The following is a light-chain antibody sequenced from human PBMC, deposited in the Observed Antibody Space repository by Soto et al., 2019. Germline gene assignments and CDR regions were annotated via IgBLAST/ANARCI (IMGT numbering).Light chain of an antibody. J-gene: IGLJ3*02. CDR2: GNS. CDR3: QSYDSSLSGSWV. Sequence: QSVLTQPPSVYGAPGQRVTISCTGSSSNIGAGYDVHWYQQLPGTAPKLLIYGNSNRPSGVPDRFSGSKSGTSASLAITGLQAEDEADYYCQSYDSSLSGSWVFGGGTKVTVL. CDR1: SSNIGAGYD. V-gene: IGLV1-40*01.